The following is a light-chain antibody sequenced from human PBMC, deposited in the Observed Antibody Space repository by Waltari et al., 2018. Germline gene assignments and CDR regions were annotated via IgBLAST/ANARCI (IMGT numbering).Light chain of an antibody. J-gene: IGLJ2*01. V-gene: IGLV2-23*02. CDR1: RSDVGQYKR. CDR2: AVS. CDR3: SSYAGSSKGV. Sequence: QSALTQSPSASGSPGQSITISCTRTRSDVGQYKRDTWYQPHPGKAPKLRIYAVSKRPSGVSDSFSGSKSGDMSSLTISGLQPEDEAEYFCSSYAGSSKGVFGGGTKVTVL.